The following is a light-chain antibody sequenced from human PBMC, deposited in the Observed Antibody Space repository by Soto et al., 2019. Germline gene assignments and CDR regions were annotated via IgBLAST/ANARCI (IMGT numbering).Light chain of an antibody. V-gene: IGLV2-14*01. CDR1: SSDVGGYDY. Sequence: QSVLTQPASVSGSPGQSITISCTGTSSDVGGYDYVSWYQQHPGKAPKLIIYEVSNRPSGVSSRFAASKSGNTASLTISGLQAEDEADYYCSSYTFSNTLIFGGGTKVIVL. CDR3: SSYTFSNTLI. J-gene: IGLJ2*01. CDR2: EVS.